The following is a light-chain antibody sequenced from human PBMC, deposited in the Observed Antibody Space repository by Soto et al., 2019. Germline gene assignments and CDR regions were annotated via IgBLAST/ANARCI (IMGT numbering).Light chain of an antibody. J-gene: IGKJ1*01. CDR1: QSVTSY. Sequence: DIQMTQSPSSLSSSLGDRVTITCRASQSVTSYLNWYQQKPGKAPKLLIYAASSLQSGVPSRFSGSGSGTDFTLTISSLQPEDFATYYCQQCDSTRCTFGQGTKVEIK. CDR3: QQCDSTRCT. V-gene: IGKV1-39*01. CDR2: AAS.